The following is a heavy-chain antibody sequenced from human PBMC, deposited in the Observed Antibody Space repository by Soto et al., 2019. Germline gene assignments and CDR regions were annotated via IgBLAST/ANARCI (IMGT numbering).Heavy chain of an antibody. CDR1: GYTFTSYG. CDR3: ARDLERDCTNGVCPDY. V-gene: IGHV1-18*01. CDR2: ISAYNGNT. D-gene: IGHD2-8*01. J-gene: IGHJ4*02. Sequence: ASVKVSCKASGYTFTSYGISWVRQAPGHGLEWMGWISAYNGNTNYAQKLQGRVTMTTDTSTSTAYMELRRLRSDDTAVYYCARDLERDCTNGVCPDYWGQGTLVTVSS.